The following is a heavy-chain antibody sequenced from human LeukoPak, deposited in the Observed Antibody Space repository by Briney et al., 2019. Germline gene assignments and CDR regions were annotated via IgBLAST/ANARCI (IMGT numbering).Heavy chain of an antibody. V-gene: IGHV4-34*01. CDR3: ASDYGDYVFDY. D-gene: IGHD4-17*01. CDR2: IYYSGST. Sequence: TSETLSLTCAVYGGSFSGYYWSWIRQPPGKGLEWIGSIYYSGSTYYNPSLKSRVTISVDTSKNQFSLKLSSVTAADTAVYYCASDYGDYVFDYWGQGTLVTVSS. J-gene: IGHJ4*02. CDR1: GGSFSGYY.